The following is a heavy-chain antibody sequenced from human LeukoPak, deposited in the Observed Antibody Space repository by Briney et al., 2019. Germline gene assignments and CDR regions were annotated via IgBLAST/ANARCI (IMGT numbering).Heavy chain of an antibody. V-gene: IGHV3-21*01. D-gene: IGHD6-19*01. J-gene: IGHJ4*02. CDR3: ARDPDSVYSSGWTHFDY. Sequence: GGSLRLSCAASGFTFSSDSMNWVRQAPGKGLEWVSSISSSSSYIYYANSVKGRFTISRDNAKNSLYLQMNSLRAEDTAVYYCARDPDSVYSSGWTHFDYWGQGTLVTVSS. CDR2: ISSSSSYI. CDR1: GFTFSSDS.